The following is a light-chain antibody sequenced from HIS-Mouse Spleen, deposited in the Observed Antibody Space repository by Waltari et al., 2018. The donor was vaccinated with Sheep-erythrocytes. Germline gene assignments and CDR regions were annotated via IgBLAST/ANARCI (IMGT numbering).Light chain of an antibody. CDR1: SSDAGGYNY. CDR3: SSYTSSSTLV. V-gene: IGLV2-14*01. Sequence: QSALTQPASVSGSPGQSITISCTGTSSDAGGYNYVSGDQQHPGKAPKLMIYEVSNRPSGVSNRFSGSKSGNTAYLTISGLQAEDEADYYCSSYTSSSTLVFGGGTKLTVL. J-gene: IGLJ3*02. CDR2: EVS.